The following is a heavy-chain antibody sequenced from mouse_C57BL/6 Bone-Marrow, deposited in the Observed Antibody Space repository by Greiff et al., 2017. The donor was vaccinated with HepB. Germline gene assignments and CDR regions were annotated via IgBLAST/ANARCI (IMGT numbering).Heavy chain of an antibody. J-gene: IGHJ4*01. Sequence: QVQLQQSGAELVKPGASVKISCKASGYAFSSYWMNWVKQRPGKGLEWIGQIYPGDGDTNYNGKFKGKATLTADKSSSTAYMQLSSLTSEDSAVYFGARKDPNCGYAMDYWGQGTSVTVSS. CDR3: ARKDPNCGYAMDY. CDR2: IYPGDGDT. CDR1: GYAFSSYW. V-gene: IGHV1-80*01. D-gene: IGHD4-1*01.